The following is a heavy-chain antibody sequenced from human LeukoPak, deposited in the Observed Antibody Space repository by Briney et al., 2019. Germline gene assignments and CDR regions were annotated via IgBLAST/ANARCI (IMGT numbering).Heavy chain of an antibody. D-gene: IGHD3-22*01. CDR1: GGSISGSHYY. V-gene: IGHV4-39*07. CDR3: AILPASDTYYYDTIGYYRPGVH. Sequence: PSETLSLTCSVSGGSISGSHYYWGWMRQPPGKGLEWIGSVYHSGSTYYDPSLEGRVTMSVDTSKNQFSLTLRSVTAADTAFYYCAILPASDTYYYDTIGYYRPGVHWGRGTLVTVSS. J-gene: IGHJ4*02. CDR2: VYHSGST.